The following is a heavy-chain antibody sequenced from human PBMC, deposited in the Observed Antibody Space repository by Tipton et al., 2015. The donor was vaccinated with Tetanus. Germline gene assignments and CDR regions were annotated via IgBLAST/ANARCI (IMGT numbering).Heavy chain of an antibody. V-gene: IGHV4-30-4*01. CDR1: GGSISSGDYY. J-gene: IGHJ4*02. D-gene: IGHD3-22*01. CDR3: ARGLMGYYYDSSGPYFDY. CDR2: IYYSGST. Sequence: TLSLTCTVSGGSISSGDYYWSWIRQPPGKGLEWIGYIYYSGSTYYNPSLKSRVTISVDTSKNQFSLKLSSVTAADTAVYYCARGLMGYYYDSSGPYFDYWGQGTQVTVSS.